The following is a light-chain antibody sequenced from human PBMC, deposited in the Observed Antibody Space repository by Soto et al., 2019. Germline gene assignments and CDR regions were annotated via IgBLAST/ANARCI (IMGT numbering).Light chain of an antibody. Sequence: ILMTQSPTTLSVSPGESATLSCRASADIDLALSQQKPGHPPRLLIYGVSTRATGTPARFSGSGSGTEFTLIIISLQSEDFAVYYCQQYNNWPSWTFGQGTKVEI. CDR2: GVS. J-gene: IGKJ1*01. CDR3: QQYNNWPSWT. V-gene: IGKV3-15*01. CDR1: ADID.